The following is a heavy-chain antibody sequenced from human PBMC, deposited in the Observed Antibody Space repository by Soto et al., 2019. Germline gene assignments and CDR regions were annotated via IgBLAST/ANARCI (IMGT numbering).Heavy chain of an antibody. Sequence: GGSLRLSCVDSGSPFSDYAMSWVRQAQGKGLEWVSSLSGSGDNSFYADSVKGRFTISRDNAKNTLYLQMNSLRAEDTAVYYCARALSSLRNLDYWGQGTLVTVSS. V-gene: IGHV3-23*01. CDR1: GSPFSDYA. CDR2: LSGSGDNS. CDR3: ARALSSLRNLDY. D-gene: IGHD3-16*01. J-gene: IGHJ4*02.